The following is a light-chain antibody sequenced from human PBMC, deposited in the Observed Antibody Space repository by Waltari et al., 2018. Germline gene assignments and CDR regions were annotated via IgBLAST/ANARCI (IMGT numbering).Light chain of an antibody. Sequence: DVVMTQSPLSLPVTLGQPASISCTSSQSLVHSDGNTHLVWFHQRPGQSPRRLNYKVSNRDSGVPDRFSGSGSGTDFTLKISRVEAEDVGVYYCMQGTHWPYTFGQGTKLDIK. J-gene: IGKJ2*01. CDR3: MQGTHWPYT. CDR2: KVS. CDR1: QSLVHSDGNTH. V-gene: IGKV2-30*02.